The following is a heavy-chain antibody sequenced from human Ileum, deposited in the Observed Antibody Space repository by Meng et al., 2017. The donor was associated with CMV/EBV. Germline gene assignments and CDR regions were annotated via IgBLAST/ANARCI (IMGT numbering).Heavy chain of an antibody. CDR2: VSGGGDRT. V-gene: IGHV3-23*01. Sequence: CAASGFTFSSYAMGWVRQAPGKGLEWVSVVSGGGDRTYYADSVKGRFTISRDNSKNILYLQVNTLRAEDTAAYYCAKGSTAYLYYFDYWGQGTLVTVSS. J-gene: IGHJ4*02. CDR1: GFTFSSYA. D-gene: IGHD2-21*02. CDR3: AKGSTAYLYYFDY.